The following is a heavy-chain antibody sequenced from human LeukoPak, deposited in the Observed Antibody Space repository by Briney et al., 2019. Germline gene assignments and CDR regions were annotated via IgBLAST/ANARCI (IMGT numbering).Heavy chain of an antibody. D-gene: IGHD3-10*01. CDR1: GFTFKTYA. Sequence: PGGSLRLSCAASGFTFKTYAMTWVRQAPGKGLEWVSYIGGDSSPIYYAASVGGRLTISRDNAKNSLYLQMNSRRVEDTAVYYCVRVRDSYNYHFDHRGQGTLVTVSS. CDR3: VRVRDSYNYHFDH. J-gene: IGHJ4*02. V-gene: IGHV3-48*04. CDR2: IGGDSSPI.